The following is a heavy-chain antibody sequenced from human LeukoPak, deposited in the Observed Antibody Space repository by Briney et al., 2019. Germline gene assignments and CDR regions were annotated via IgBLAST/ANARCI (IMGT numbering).Heavy chain of an antibody. D-gene: IGHD1-1*01. CDR1: GFTLGSYW. CDR3: AREIVGYGAFDI. Sequence: GGSLRLSCTASGFTLGSYWVSWVRQTPAKGLEWMANIRQDGNVRYYVDSVRGRFTISRDNAKNSLYLQMNNLRADDTALYYCAREIVGYGAFDIWGQGTMVTVSS. J-gene: IGHJ3*02. V-gene: IGHV3-7*01. CDR2: IRQDGNVR.